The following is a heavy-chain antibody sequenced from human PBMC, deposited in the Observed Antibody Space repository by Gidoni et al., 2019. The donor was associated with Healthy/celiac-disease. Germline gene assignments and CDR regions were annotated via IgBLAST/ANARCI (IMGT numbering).Heavy chain of an antibody. D-gene: IGHD3-22*01. V-gene: IGHV3-21*01. CDR1: GFTFSNYT. CDR3: ARDIGYYYASRG. J-gene: IGHJ4*02. Sequence: EVQLVESGGGLVKPGGSLRLSCAASGFTFSNYTMNWVRQAPGKGLKWVSSISSSSNYIYYADSVKGRFSISRDNAKNSLYLQMNSLRAEDTAVYYCARDIGYYYASRGWGQGTLVTVSS. CDR2: ISSSSNYI.